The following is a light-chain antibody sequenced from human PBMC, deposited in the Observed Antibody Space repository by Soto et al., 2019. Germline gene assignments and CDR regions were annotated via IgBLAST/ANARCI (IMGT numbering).Light chain of an antibody. Sequence: QSALTQPASVSGSPGQSITISCTGTSSDVGGYNYVSWYQQHPGIAPKLLIYGVINRPSGVSTRFSGSKSGNTASLTISGLQAEDEADYHCSSYTSASTLLYLFGTGTKVTVL. J-gene: IGLJ1*01. CDR1: SSDVGGYNY. CDR2: GVI. V-gene: IGLV2-14*01. CDR3: SSYTSASTLLYL.